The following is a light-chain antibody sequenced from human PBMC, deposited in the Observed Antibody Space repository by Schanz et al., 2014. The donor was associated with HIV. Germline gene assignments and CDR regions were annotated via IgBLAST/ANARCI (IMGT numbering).Light chain of an antibody. CDR3: SSYTTSSTLV. CDR2: DVS. CDR1: SSDVGAYNY. J-gene: IGLJ1*01. V-gene: IGLV2-14*03. Sequence: QSALTQPASVSGSPGQSITISCTGTSSDVGAYNYLSWYQHHPGKAPKLMIYDVSNRPSGVSNRFSGSKSGSTASLTISGLQAEDEADYYCSSYTTSSTLVFGTGTKLTVL.